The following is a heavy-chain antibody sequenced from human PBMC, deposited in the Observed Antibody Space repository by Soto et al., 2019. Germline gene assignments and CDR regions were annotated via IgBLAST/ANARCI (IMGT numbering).Heavy chain of an antibody. CDR1: GFTFSNFG. J-gene: IGHJ4*02. V-gene: IGHV3-33*01. CDR3: ASDPGQDEAMDY. Sequence: QVQVVESGGGVVQPGTSLRLSCAASGFTFSNFGMHWVRQAPGKGLGWVAVIWHDGKNKYYADSAKGRFTISRDNSKNTLYLQMNSLRAEDTAVYYCASDPGQDEAMDYWGQGTLVTVSS. CDR2: IWHDGKNK.